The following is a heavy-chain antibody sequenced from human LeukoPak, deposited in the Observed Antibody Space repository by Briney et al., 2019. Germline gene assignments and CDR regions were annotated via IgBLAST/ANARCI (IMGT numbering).Heavy chain of an antibody. J-gene: IGHJ6*03. V-gene: IGHV1-46*01. Sequence: GASVKVSCKASGYTFTSYYMHWVRQAPGQGLEWMGIINPSGGSTSYAQKFQGRVTMTRDTSTSTVYMELSSLRSEDTAVYYCARGPRITLVRGGQWHYYMDVWGKGTTVTISS. CDR2: INPSGGST. CDR1: GYTFTSYY. CDR3: ARGPRITLVRGGQWHYYMDV. D-gene: IGHD3-10*01.